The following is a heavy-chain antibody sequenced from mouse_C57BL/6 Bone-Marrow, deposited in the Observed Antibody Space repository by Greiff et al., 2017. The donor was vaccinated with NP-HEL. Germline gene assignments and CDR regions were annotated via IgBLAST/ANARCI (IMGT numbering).Heavy chain of an antibody. CDR3: ARLGGYYDYAMDY. J-gene: IGHJ4*01. Sequence: VQLQQPGAELVKPGASVKLSCKASGYTFTSYWMQWVKQRPGQGLEWIGEIDPSDSYTNYNQKFKGKATLTVDTSSSTAYMQLSSLTSEDSAVYYCARLGGYYDYAMDYWGQGTSVTVSS. CDR1: GYTFTSYW. D-gene: IGHD2-3*01. CDR2: IDPSDSYT. V-gene: IGHV1-50*01.